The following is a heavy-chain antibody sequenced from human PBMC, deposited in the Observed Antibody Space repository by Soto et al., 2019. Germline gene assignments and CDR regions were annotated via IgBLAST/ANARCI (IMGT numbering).Heavy chain of an antibody. CDR2: IWYDGSNK. J-gene: IGHJ4*02. CDR1: GFTFSSYG. CDR3: ARDQGRYGSGSYCDY. Sequence: QVQLVESGGGVVQPGRSLRLSCAASGFTFSSYGMHWVRQAPGKGLEWVAVIWYDGSNKYYADSVKGRFTISRDNSKNTLYRQMNSLRAEDTAVYYCARDQGRYGSGSYCDYWGQGTLVTVSS. D-gene: IGHD3-10*01. V-gene: IGHV3-33*01.